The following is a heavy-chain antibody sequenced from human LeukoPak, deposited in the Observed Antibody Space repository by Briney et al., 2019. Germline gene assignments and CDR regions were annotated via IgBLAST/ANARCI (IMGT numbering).Heavy chain of an antibody. CDR2: ISYDGSNK. J-gene: IGHJ5*02. V-gene: IGHV3-30*04. CDR1: GFTFSSYA. Sequence: GGSLRLSCAASGFTFSSYAMHWVRQAPGKGLEWVAVISYDGSNKYYADSVKGRFTISRANSKNTLYLQMNSSRAEDTAVYYCARADCSSTSCYGYYDFWSGPSDWFDPWGQGTLVTVSS. CDR3: ARADCSSTSCYGYYDFWSGPSDWFDP. D-gene: IGHD2-2*01.